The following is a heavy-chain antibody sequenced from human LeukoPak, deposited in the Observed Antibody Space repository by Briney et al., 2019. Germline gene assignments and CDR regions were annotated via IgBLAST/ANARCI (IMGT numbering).Heavy chain of an antibody. D-gene: IGHD3-9*01. CDR3: LPVLRYFDWGPLAFDY. J-gene: IGHJ4*02. CDR1: GFTFSSYA. Sequence: GGSLRLSCAASGFTFSSYAMSWVRQAPGKGLEWVSAISGSGGSTYYADSVKGRFTISRDNSKNTLYLQMNSLRAEDTAVYYCLPVLRYFDWGPLAFDYWGQGTLVTVSS. CDR2: ISGSGGST. V-gene: IGHV3-23*01.